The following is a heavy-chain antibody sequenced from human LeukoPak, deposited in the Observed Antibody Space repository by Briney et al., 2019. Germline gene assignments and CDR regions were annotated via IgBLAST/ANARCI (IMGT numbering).Heavy chain of an antibody. D-gene: IGHD3-10*01. V-gene: IGHV3-23*01. CDR1: GFTFSNHG. Sequence: GGSLRLSCAASGFTFSNHGTNWVRQAPGKGLEWVSGISPSGDITYYADSVKGRFTISRDNSKNTLYLEVISLTAEDTAVYYCAKDDAWLRFGEWSQGTLVTVSS. CDR3: AKDDAWLRFGE. J-gene: IGHJ4*02. CDR2: ISPSGDIT.